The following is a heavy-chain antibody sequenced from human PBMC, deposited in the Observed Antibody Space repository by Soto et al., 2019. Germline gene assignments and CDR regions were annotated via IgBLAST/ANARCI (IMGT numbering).Heavy chain of an antibody. Sequence: QVQLVESGGGVVQTGGSLRLSCAASGFTFRNYGMHWVRQAPGKGLEWAAVIWYDGSQKYEAGSVKARFTISRDNSKNTLYLQMDSLRDEDTAVYYCATVRRGSGWYNDWWGQGTLVIVSS. CDR3: ATVRRGSGWYNDW. V-gene: IGHV3-33*01. CDR2: IWYDGSQK. D-gene: IGHD6-19*01. J-gene: IGHJ4*02. CDR1: GFTFRNYG.